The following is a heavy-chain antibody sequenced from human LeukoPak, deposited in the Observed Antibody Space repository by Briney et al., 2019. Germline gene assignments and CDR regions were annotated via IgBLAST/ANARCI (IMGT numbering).Heavy chain of an antibody. J-gene: IGHJ4*02. CDR2: IRSKANSYAT. V-gene: IGHV3-73*01. CDR1: GFTFSGSA. CDR3: TVNYCSGGSCYML. D-gene: IGHD2-15*01. Sequence: GGSLSLSCAASGFTFSGSAMHWVRQASGKGLEWVGRIRSKANSYATAYAASVKGRFTISRDDSKNTAYLQMNSLKTEDTAVYYCTVNYCSGGSCYMLWGQGTLVTVSS.